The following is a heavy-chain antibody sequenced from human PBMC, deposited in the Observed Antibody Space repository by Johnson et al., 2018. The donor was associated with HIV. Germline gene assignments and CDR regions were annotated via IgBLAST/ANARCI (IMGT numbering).Heavy chain of an antibody. V-gene: IGHV3-23*04. J-gene: IGHJ3*02. CDR2: ISGSDDST. Sequence: VQLVESGGDLVQPGRSLRLSCTASGFTFGDYALTWVRQAPGKGLEWVSAISGSDDSTYYADSVKGRFSISRDNSKNTLYVQMNSLRAEDTAVYYCAKGPRADAFDIWGQGTMVTVSS. CDR1: GFTFGDYA. CDR3: AKGPRADAFDI.